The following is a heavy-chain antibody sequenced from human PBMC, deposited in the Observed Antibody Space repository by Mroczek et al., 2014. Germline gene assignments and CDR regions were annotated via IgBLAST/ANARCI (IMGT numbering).Heavy chain of an antibody. Sequence: QVQLQESGPGLVKPSQTLSLTCTVSGGSISSGGYYWSWIRQHPGKGLEWIGYIYYSGSTYYNPSLKSRVTISVDTSKNQFSLKLSSVTAADTAVYYCAREGCSGGSCYSVFDYWGQGTLVTVSS. CDR3: AREGCSGGSCYSVFDY. CDR1: GGSISSGGYY. J-gene: IGHJ4*02. CDR2: IYYSGST. D-gene: IGHD2-15*01. V-gene: IGHV4-31*03.